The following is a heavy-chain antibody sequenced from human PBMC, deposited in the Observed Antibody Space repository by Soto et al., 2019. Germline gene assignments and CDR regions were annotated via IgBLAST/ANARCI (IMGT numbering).Heavy chain of an antibody. V-gene: IGHV1-3*01. CDR1: GYTFTSYT. Sequence: QVQLEQSGAEVKKPGASVKVSCQTSGYTFTSYTLHWVRQAPGQGLEWLGWINAGNGREKYSQRFQDRVSLSTDRPTSTPSREIRHLRSEDTAVYFCARGGGGVGEASFDTWGQGTLVIVSS. CDR2: INAGNGRE. D-gene: IGHD3-10*01. CDR3: ARGGGGVGEASFDT. J-gene: IGHJ4*02.